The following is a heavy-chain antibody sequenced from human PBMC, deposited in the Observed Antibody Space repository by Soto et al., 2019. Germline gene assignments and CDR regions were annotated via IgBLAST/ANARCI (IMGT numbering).Heavy chain of an antibody. CDR3: AGGFGEFYPKW. CDR2: IYDIRTT. Sequence: QVQLQESGPGLVKPSQTLSLTCTVSGGSIGTGDYYWSWIRQTPGKGLEWIGYIYDIRTTYSNPSLKRRISISVDTSKRQLSLEMSSVTAADTAVYFCAGGFGEFYPKWWGQGTLVSVSS. V-gene: IGHV4-30-4*01. J-gene: IGHJ4*02. D-gene: IGHD3-10*01. CDR1: GGSIGTGDYY.